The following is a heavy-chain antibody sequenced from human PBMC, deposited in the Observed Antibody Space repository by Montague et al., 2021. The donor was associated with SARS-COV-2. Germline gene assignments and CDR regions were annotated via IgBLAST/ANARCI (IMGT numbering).Heavy chain of an antibody. J-gene: IGHJ4*02. V-gene: IGHV4-4*07. CDR2: IYNSGGT. CDR3: VRDQGRSNWNYSDY. Sequence: SETLSLTCAVYGGSISGYYWSWIRQSAGKGLEWIGRIYNSGGTSYNPSLKSRVTMSVDTSKNQFSLKLSSVTAADTAVCYCVRDQGRSNWNYSDYWGQGTPVTVSS. D-gene: IGHD1-20*01. CDR1: GGSISGYY.